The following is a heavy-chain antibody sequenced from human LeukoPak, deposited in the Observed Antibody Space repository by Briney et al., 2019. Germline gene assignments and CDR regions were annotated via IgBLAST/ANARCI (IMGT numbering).Heavy chain of an antibody. Sequence: SETLSLTCTVSGGSISSYYWGWIRQPPGKGLEWIGYIYTSGSTNYNPSLKSRVAISVDTSKNQFSLTLSSMTAADTAVYYCARRWYSWHDHAFDIWGQGTMVTVSS. J-gene: IGHJ3*02. CDR3: ARRWYSWHDHAFDI. CDR1: GGSISSYY. D-gene: IGHD1-1*01. V-gene: IGHV4-4*09. CDR2: IYTSGST.